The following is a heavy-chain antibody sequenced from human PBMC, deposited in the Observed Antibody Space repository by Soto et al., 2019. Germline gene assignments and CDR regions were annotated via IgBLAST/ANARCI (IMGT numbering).Heavy chain of an antibody. V-gene: IGHV3-23*01. CDR1: EFSFRRYA. CDR2: INYAGGNI. Sequence: GGXLILSRASSEFSFRRYAMGWVRQAPGAGLEWVSVINYAGGNIHYADSVKGRFTISRDNSKNNLYLQMNSLRVEDTAVYHCATQDFRGTTGTTWGQGTQVTVYS. J-gene: IGHJ4*02. D-gene: IGHD1-1*01. CDR3: ATQDFRGTTGTT.